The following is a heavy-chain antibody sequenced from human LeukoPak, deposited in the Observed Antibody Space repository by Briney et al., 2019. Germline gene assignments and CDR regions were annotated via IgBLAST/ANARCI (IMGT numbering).Heavy chain of an antibody. D-gene: IGHD3-22*01. J-gene: IGHJ3*02. CDR2: ISRSGSPV. CDR1: TFSFSDHY. Sequence: GGSLRLSCAASTFSFSDHYMSWVRQAPGKGLEWVPYISRSGSPVYYADSVKGRFTISRDNAKKSLYLQMNSLRAKDTAVYYCASDSSADAAFDIWGQGTMVTVSS. V-gene: IGHV3-11*01. CDR3: ASDSSADAAFDI.